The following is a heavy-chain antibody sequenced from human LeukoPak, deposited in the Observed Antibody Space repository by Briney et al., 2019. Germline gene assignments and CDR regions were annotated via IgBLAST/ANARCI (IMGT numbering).Heavy chain of an antibody. CDR1: GFSFNNYA. V-gene: IGHV3-23*01. CDR3: AKDWTTVVTPKGYYFDS. Sequence: GGPLRLSCAASGFSFNNYAMSWFRQAPGKGLEWVSAISTTGGSTYYADSVKGRFTVSRDNSKNTLSLQMDSLRVEDTALYYCAKDWTTVVTPKGYYFDSWGQGTLVTVSS. J-gene: IGHJ4*02. CDR2: ISTTGGST. D-gene: IGHD4-23*01.